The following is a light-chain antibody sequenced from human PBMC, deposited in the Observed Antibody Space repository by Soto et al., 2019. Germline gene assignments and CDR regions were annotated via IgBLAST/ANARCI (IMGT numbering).Light chain of an antibody. V-gene: IGKV1-5*01. CDR1: QSISTW. CDR3: QQYNSDSRT. J-gene: IGKJ1*01. CDR2: DAS. Sequence: DIQMTQSPSTLSASVGDRVTITCRASQSISTWLAWDQQKPGNDPKLLIFDASNLERRVPSRFSGSGSGTEVTLNLDSLQPGDFAPYYCQQYNSDSRTFGQGTELDI.